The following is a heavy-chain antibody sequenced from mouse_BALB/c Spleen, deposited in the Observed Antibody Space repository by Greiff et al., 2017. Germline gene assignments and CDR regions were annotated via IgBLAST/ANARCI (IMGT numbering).Heavy chain of an antibody. CDR2: ISYSGST. J-gene: IGHJ3*01. CDR3: GGYRGSSRGFAY. V-gene: IGHV3-8*02. CDR1: GDSITSGY. Sequence: VQLKESGPSLVKPSQTLSLTCSVTGDSITSGYWNWIRKFPGNKLEYMGYISYSGSTYYNPSLNSRISITRDTSKNQYYLQLNSVTTEDTATYYCGGYRGSSRGFAYWGQGTLVTVSA. D-gene: IGHD1-1*01.